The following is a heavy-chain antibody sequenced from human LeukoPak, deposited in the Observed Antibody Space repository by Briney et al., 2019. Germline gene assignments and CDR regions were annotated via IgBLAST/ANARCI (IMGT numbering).Heavy chain of an antibody. CDR1: GFTFSNAW. CDR3: TTDPDYVRGSYRSTVLEFDY. Sequence: GGSLRLSCAASGFTFSNAWMSWVRQAPGKGLEWVGRIKSKTDGGTTDYAAPVKGRFTISRDDSKNTLYLQMNSLKTEDTAVYYCTTDPDYVRGSYRSTVLEFDYWGQGTLVTVSS. D-gene: IGHD3-16*02. J-gene: IGHJ4*02. CDR2: IKSKTDGGTT. V-gene: IGHV3-15*01.